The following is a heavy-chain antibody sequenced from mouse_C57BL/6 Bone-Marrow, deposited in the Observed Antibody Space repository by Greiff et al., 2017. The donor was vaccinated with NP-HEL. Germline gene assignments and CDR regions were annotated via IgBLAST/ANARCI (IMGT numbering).Heavy chain of an antibody. V-gene: IGHV5-15*01. CDR2: ISNLAYSI. D-gene: IGHD1-1*01. CDR1: GFTFSDYG. Sequence: EVKLVESGGGLVQPGGSLKLSCAASGFTFSDYGMAWVRQAPRKGPEWVAFISNLAYSIYYADTVTGRFTISRENAKNTLYLEMSSLRSEDTAMYYCARQSSYDYYAMDYWGQGTSVTVSS. J-gene: IGHJ4*01. CDR3: ARQSSYDYYAMDY.